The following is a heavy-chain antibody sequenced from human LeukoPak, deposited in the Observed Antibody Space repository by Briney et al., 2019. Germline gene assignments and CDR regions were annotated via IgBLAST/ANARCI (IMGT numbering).Heavy chain of an antibody. D-gene: IGHD6-6*01. Sequence: PGGSLRLSCAASGFTFSHYTMNWARQAPGKGLEWVSDISSSSRTISYADSVKGRFTISRDNSKNTLYLQMNSLRAEDTAVYYCASYRYGSPFAFDIWGQGTMVTVSS. V-gene: IGHV3-48*01. CDR2: ISSSSRTI. J-gene: IGHJ3*02. CDR3: ASYRYGSPFAFDI. CDR1: GFTFSHYT.